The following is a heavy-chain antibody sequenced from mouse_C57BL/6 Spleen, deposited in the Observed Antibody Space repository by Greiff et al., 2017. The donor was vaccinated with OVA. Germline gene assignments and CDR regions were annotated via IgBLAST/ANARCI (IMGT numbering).Heavy chain of an antibody. J-gene: IGHJ4*01. Sequence: VKLVESGPGLVAPSQSLSITCTVSGFSLTSYGVDWVRQSPGKGLEWLGVIWGVGSTNYNSALKSRLSISKDNSKSQVFLKMNSLQTDDTAMYYCARSGYYGENYYAMDYWGQGTSVTVSS. CDR3: ARSGYYGENYYAMDY. CDR2: IWGVGST. D-gene: IGHD1-1*01. V-gene: IGHV2-6*01. CDR1: GFSLTSYG.